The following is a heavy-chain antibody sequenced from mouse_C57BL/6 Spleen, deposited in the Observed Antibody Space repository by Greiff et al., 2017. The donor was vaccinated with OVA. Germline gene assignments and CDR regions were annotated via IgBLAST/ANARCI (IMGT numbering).Heavy chain of an antibody. D-gene: IGHD2-3*01. Sequence: QVQLQQSGAELVKPGASVKISCKASGYAFSSYWMNWVKQRPGKGLEWIGQIYPGDGDTNYNGKFKGKATLTADKSSSTAYMQLSSLTSEDSAVYFCARDLDGYYPWFAYWGQGTLVTVSA. CDR1: GYAFSSYW. J-gene: IGHJ3*01. V-gene: IGHV1-80*01. CDR3: ARDLDGYYPWFAY. CDR2: IYPGDGDT.